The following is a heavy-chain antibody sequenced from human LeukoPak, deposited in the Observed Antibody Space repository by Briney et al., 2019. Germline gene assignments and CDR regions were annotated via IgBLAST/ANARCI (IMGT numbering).Heavy chain of an antibody. CDR3: TSPAHDFDLWSGYYSL. J-gene: IGHJ4*01. Sequence: GGSLRVSCKVSGFLFSDSAIHWVRHAAGKGLEWVGRIRSKAHSGETGYADSVKGRFTISRDDSKDTSYLQMNSLRPEDTALYYCTSPAHDFDLWSGYYSLWGHGTQVTVSS. CDR2: IRSKAHSGET. V-gene: IGHV3-73*01. CDR1: GFLFSDSA. D-gene: IGHD3-3*01.